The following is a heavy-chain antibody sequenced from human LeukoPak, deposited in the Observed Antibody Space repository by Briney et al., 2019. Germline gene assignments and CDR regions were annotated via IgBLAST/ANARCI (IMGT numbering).Heavy chain of an antibody. CDR1: GFTFSNHG. Sequence: PGGPLRLSCAASGFTFSNHGMHWVRQAPGKGLEWVALIWYDGSNKEYAESVKGRFTISRDNSKNTLYLQMNSLRDEDTAVYYCARDQGTSTTAPKRKGRFDPWGQGTLVTVSS. CDR2: IWYDGSNK. J-gene: IGHJ5*02. D-gene: IGHD1-1*01. CDR3: ARDQGTSTTAPKRKGRFDP. V-gene: IGHV3-33*01.